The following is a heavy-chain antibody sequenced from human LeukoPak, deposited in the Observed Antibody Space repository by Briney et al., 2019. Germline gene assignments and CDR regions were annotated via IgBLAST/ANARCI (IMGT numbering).Heavy chain of an antibody. CDR1: GFTFSSHA. CDR3: AKDRSGLELDY. J-gene: IGHJ4*02. CDR2: ISDSGGST. V-gene: IGHV3-23*01. Sequence: GGSLRLSCAASGFTFSSHAMSWVRQAPGKGLEWVSAISDSGGSTYYADSVKGRFTISRDNSKSTLYLQMNSLRAEDTAVYYCAKDRSGLELDYWGQGTLVTVSS. D-gene: IGHD3-10*01.